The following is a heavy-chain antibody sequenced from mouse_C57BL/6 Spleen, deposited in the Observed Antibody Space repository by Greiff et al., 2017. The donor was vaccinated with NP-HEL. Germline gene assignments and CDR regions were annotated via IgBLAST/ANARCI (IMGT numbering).Heavy chain of an antibody. Sequence: VQLQQSGPELVKPGASVKISCKASGYSFSSSWMNWVKQRPGKGLEWIGRIYPGDGDTNYNGKFKGKATLTADKSSSTAYMQLSSLTSEDSAVYFCARGIYYGSSPYFDVWGTGTTVTVSS. CDR3: ARGIYYGSSPYFDV. D-gene: IGHD1-1*01. V-gene: IGHV1-82*01. J-gene: IGHJ1*03. CDR1: GYSFSSSW. CDR2: IYPGDGDT.